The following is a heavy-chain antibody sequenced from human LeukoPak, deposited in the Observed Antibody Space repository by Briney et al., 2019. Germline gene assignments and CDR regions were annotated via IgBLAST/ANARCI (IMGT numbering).Heavy chain of an antibody. V-gene: IGHV3-7*02. Sequence: GGPLRPSCAASGLTFRSYWMSGVRRAPGKGLGWVANIKQDGSVEYYVVSVKGRLTISRDNAKESLYLQMNSLRAEDTAVYYCARSSSSSFDYWGQGTLLTVSS. D-gene: IGHD6-13*01. J-gene: IGHJ4*02. CDR3: ARSSSSSFDY. CDR1: GLTFRSYW. CDR2: IKQDGSVE.